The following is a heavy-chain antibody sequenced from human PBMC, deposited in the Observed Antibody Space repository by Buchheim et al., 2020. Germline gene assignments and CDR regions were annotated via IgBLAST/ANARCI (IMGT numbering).Heavy chain of an antibody. D-gene: IGHD6-19*01. J-gene: IGHJ4*02. V-gene: IGHV1-3*01. CDR3: ARGHTTGWSQPDF. CDR1: GYTFTTYA. Sequence: QVHLVQSGAEVKKPGASVKVSCKGSGYTFTTYAIHWLRQAPGQRLEWMGWINAGHGDTKYSQKFQGRVTVATDTSASTAYMELSSLTSEDSATYYCARGHTTGWSQPDFWGQGTL. CDR2: INAGHGDT.